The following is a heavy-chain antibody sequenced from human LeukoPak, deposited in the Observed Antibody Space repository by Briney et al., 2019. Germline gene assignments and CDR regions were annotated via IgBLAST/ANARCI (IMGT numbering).Heavy chain of an antibody. Sequence: PSETLSLTCTVSGYSISSGYYWGWIRPPPGKGLEWIGSIYHSGSTYYNPSLKSRVTISVDTSKNQFSLKLSSVTAADTAVYYCARVWNSHPLKNYFDYWGQGTLVTVSS. D-gene: IGHD1-1*01. J-gene: IGHJ4*02. CDR2: IYHSGST. CDR3: ARVWNSHPLKNYFDY. CDR1: GYSISSGYY. V-gene: IGHV4-38-2*02.